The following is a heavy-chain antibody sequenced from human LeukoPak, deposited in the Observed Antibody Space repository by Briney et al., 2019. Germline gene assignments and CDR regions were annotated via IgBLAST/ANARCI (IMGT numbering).Heavy chain of an antibody. CDR2: IYYSGST. CDR1: GGSISSSSYY. Sequence: SETLSLTCTVSGGSISSSSYYWGWIRQPPGKGLEWIGSIYYSGSTYYNPSLKSRVTISVDTSKNQFSLKLSSVTAADTAVYYCASTQGGYGSGALDFDYWGQGTLVTVSS. J-gene: IGHJ4*02. D-gene: IGHD3-10*01. CDR3: ASTQGGYGSGALDFDY. V-gene: IGHV4-39*07.